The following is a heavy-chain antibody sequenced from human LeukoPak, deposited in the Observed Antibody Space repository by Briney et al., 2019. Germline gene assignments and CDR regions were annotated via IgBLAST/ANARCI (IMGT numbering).Heavy chain of an antibody. Sequence: ASVKVSCKASGYTFTSYGISWVRQVPGQGLEWMGWISAYNGNTNYAQKLQGRVTMTTDTSTSTAYMELRSLRSDDTAVYYCARIVYYYDRSGYYYYFDYWGQGTLVTVSS. CDR3: ARIVYYYDRSGYYYYFDY. CDR2: ISAYNGNT. V-gene: IGHV1-18*01. D-gene: IGHD3-22*01. J-gene: IGHJ4*02. CDR1: GYTFTSYG.